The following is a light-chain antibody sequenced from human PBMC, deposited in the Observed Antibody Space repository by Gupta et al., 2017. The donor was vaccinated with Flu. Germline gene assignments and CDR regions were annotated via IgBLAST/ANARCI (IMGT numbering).Light chain of an antibody. J-gene: IGLJ3*02. CDR3: NSFTTRNTWV. Sequence: QSALTQPASVSGSPGQSITISCIGTRSDVGGYNYVSWYQQHPDKAPKLIIYEVNNRPSGVSNRFSGSKSGNTASLTVSGLQAEDEADYYCNSFTTRNTWVFGGGTKLTVL. CDR2: EVN. CDR1: RSDVGGYNY. V-gene: IGLV2-14*01.